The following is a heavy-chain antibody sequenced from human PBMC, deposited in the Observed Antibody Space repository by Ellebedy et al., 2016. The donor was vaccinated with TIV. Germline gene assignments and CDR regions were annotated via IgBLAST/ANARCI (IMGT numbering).Heavy chain of an antibody. CDR1: GFDFSVSS. V-gene: IGHV3-30*03. CDR3: VREGSDV. CDR2: ISYDRSQK. Sequence: GESLKISXAVSGFDFSVSSMHWVRQAPGKGLEWVAVISYDRSQKFYVDSVKGRFTISRDNSKNTLYLQMSSLRAEDSALYYCVREGSDVWGQGTMVTVSS. D-gene: IGHD3-10*01. J-gene: IGHJ3*01.